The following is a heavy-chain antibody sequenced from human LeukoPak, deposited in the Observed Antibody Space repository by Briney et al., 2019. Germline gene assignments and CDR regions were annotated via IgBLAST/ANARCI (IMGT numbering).Heavy chain of an antibody. CDR1: GFTFSSYA. D-gene: IGHD3-22*01. CDR2: ISGSGGST. J-gene: IGHJ4*02. CDR3: AKVGVYYYDNSGYDVNDY. V-gene: IGHV3-23*01. Sequence: QPGGSLRLSCAASGFTFSSYAMSWVRQAPGKGLEWVSAISGSGGSTYYANSVKGRFTISRDNSKNTLYLQMNSLRAEDTAVYYCAKVGVYYYDNSGYDVNDYWGQGTLVTVSS.